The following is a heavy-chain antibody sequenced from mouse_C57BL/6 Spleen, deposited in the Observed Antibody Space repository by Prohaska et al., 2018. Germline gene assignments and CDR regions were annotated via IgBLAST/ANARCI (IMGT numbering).Heavy chain of an antibody. D-gene: IGHD1-1*01. V-gene: IGHV1-22*01. Sequence: HGKSLEWIGYINPNNGGTSYNQKFKGKATLTVNKSSSTAYMELRSLTSEDSAVYYCARRRSSTVVGPYAMDYWGQGTSVTVSS. CDR2: INPNNGGT. J-gene: IGHJ4*01. CDR3: ARRRSSTVVGPYAMDY.